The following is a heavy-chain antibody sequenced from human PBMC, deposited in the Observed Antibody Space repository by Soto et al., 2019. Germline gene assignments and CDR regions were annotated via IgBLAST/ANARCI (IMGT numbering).Heavy chain of an antibody. CDR1: GGTFSSYA. D-gene: IGHD1-1*01. CDR2: IIPIFGTA. V-gene: IGHV1-69*13. Sequence: GASVKVSCKASGGTFSSYAISWVRQAPGQGLEWMGGIIPIFGTANYAQKFQGRVTITADESTSTAYMELSSLRSEDTAVYDCAREWSTTNWFDPWGQGTLVTVSS. CDR3: AREWSTTNWFDP. J-gene: IGHJ5*02.